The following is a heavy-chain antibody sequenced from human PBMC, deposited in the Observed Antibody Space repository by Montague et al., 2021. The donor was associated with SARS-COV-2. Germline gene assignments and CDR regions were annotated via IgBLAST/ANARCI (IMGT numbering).Heavy chain of an antibody. CDR2: MYSCGST. V-gene: IGHV4-61*08. CDR1: GGSVSSGGFY. CDR3: TREGGY. Sequence: SETLSLTCTVSGGSVSSGGFYWNWIRQPPGKGLEWIGYMYSCGSTNYNPSLKSRVTISLDASKNQFSLTLSSVTPADTAVDYCTREGGYWGQGTLVTVSS. D-gene: IGHD1-26*01. J-gene: IGHJ4*02.